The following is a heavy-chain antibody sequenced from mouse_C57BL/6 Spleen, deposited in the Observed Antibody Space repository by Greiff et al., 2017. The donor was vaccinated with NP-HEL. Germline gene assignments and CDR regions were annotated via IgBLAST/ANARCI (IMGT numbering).Heavy chain of an antibody. J-gene: IGHJ1*03. V-gene: IGHV3-6*01. CDR3: ARDYYGSSYWYFDV. D-gene: IGHD1-1*01. Sequence: EVKLMESGPGLVKPSQSLSLTCSVTGYSITSGYYWNWIRQFAGNTLEWMGYISYDGSNNYNPSLKNRISITRDTSKNQFFLKLNSVTTEDTATYYCARDYYGSSYWYFDVWGTGTTVTVSS. CDR2: ISYDGSN. CDR1: GYSITSGYY.